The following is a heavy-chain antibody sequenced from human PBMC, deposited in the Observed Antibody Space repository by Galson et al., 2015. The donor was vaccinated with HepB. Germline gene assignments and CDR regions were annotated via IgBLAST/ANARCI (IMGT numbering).Heavy chain of an antibody. V-gene: IGHV3-7*01. Sequence: SLRLSCAASGFTFSSYWMNWVRQAPGKGLEWVANIKQDGSEKYYVDSVKGRFTISRDNARKSLYLQMNSLRAEDTAVYYCARDWIPYYYYGMDVWGQGTTVTVSS. J-gene: IGHJ6*02. D-gene: IGHD5-18*01. CDR1: GFTFSSYW. CDR2: IKQDGSEK. CDR3: ARDWIPYYYYGMDV.